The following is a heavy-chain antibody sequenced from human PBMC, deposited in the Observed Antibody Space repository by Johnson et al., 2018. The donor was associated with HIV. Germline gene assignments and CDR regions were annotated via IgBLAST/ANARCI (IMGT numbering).Heavy chain of an antibody. CDR3: VRGRLYSSGWTHGGAFDI. V-gene: IGHV3-30*04. CDR1: GFTFSSYA. D-gene: IGHD6-19*01. J-gene: IGHJ3*02. Sequence: QVQLVESGGGVVQPGRSLRLSCAASGFTFSSYAIHWVRQAPGKGLEWVGVISYDGRNKYYADSVKGRFTISRDNSKNTRYLQMNSRGAADTAVYYCVRGRLYSSGWTHGGAFDIWGPGTMVAVSS. CDR2: ISYDGRNK.